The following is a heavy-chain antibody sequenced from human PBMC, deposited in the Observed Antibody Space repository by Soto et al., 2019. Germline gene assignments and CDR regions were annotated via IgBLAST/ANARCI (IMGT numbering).Heavy chain of an antibody. V-gene: IGHV3-7*01. CDR3: ASSTIAVAGRNPYYYYYYMDV. CDR2: IKQDGSEK. D-gene: IGHD6-19*01. J-gene: IGHJ6*03. CDR1: GFTFSSYW. Sequence: GGSLRLSCAASGFTFSSYWMSWVRQAPGKGLEWVANIKQDGSEKYYVDSVKGRFTISRDNAKNSLYLQMNSLRAEDTAVYYCASSTIAVAGRNPYYYYYYMDVWGKGTTVTVSS.